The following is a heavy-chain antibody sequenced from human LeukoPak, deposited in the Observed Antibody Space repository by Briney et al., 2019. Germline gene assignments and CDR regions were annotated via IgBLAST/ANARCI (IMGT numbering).Heavy chain of an antibody. CDR2: IRTKANNYAT. D-gene: IGHD1-1*01. CDR1: GYTFIGAT. V-gene: IGHV3-73*01. Sequence: GGSLKLSCAASGYTFIGATIHWVRQASATGLGWVGHIRTKANNYATIYAASVEGRFTIARDDSENTAYLQMNSLRTDDTAVYYCAKLTNWNDAFDIWGEGTLVSVPS. J-gene: IGHJ3*02. CDR3: AKLTNWNDAFDI.